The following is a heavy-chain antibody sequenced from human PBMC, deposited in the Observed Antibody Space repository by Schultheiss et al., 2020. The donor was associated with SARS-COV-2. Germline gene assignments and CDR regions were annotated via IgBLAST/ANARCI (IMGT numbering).Heavy chain of an antibody. CDR1: GFTFSDYY. V-gene: IGHV3-74*01. CDR2: INSDGSST. CDR3: TTDPAAWYYYDSSGWGPFDY. D-gene: IGHD3-22*01. Sequence: GGSLRLSCAASGFTFSDYYMTWIRQAPGKGLVWVSRINSDGSSTSYADSVKGRFTISRDNSKNTLYLQMNSLKTEDTAVYYCTTDPAAWYYYDSSGWGPFDYWGQGTLVTVSS. J-gene: IGHJ4*02.